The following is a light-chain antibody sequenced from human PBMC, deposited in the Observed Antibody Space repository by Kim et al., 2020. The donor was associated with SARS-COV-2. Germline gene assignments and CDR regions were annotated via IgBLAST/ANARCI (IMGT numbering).Light chain of an antibody. CDR2: YDS. V-gene: IGLV3-21*04. J-gene: IGLJ1*01. CDR1: NIGGKS. CDR3: QVWDSSSDHPV. Sequence: APGKTARITCGGNNIGGKSVYWYRQKPGQAPVLVIYYDSDRPSGIPERFSGSNSGNTATLTISRVEAGDEADYYCQVWDSSSDHPVFGTGTKVTVL.